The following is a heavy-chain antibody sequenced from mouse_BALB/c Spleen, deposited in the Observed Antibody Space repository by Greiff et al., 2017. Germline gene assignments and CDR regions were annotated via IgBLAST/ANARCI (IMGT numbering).Heavy chain of an antibody. V-gene: IGHV5-17*02. Sequence: EVMLVESGGGLVQPGGSRKLSCAASGFTFSSFGMHWVRQAPEKGLEWVAYISSGSSTIYYADTVKGRFTISRDNPKNTLFLQMTSLRSEDTAMYYCARSRLPFDYWGQGTTLTVSS. CDR3: ARSRLPFDY. CDR2: ISSGSSTI. CDR1: GFTFSSFG. J-gene: IGHJ2*01. D-gene: IGHD1-2*01.